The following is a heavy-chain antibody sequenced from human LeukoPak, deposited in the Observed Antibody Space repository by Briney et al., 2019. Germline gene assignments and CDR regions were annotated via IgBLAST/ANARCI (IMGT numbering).Heavy chain of an antibody. CDR3: ARDNNGLYFGVRGFDI. CDR1: GGSISSGSHY. D-gene: IGHD3-3*01. V-gene: IGHV4-61*02. J-gene: IGHJ3*02. CDR2: IYTSGST. Sequence: SETLSLTCTVSGGSISSGSHYWNWIRQPAGKGLEWIGRIYTSGSTNHNPSLKSRVIMSLDTSKSQFSLSLSSVTAADTAVYYCARDNNGLYFGVRGFDIWGQGKMVIVSS.